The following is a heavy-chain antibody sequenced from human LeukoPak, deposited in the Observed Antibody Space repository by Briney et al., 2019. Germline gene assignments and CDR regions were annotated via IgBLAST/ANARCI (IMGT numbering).Heavy chain of an antibody. CDR3: ARASLTDYYYYYMDV. CDR1: GGSISNHY. J-gene: IGHJ6*03. CDR2: IYYSGST. V-gene: IGHV4-59*11. Sequence: PSETLSLTCTVSGGSISNHYWTWIRQPPGKGLEWIGYIYYSGSTNYNPSLKSRVTISVDTSKNQFSLKLSSVTAADTAVYYCARASLTDYYYYYMDVWGKGTTVTVSS. D-gene: IGHD4-11*01.